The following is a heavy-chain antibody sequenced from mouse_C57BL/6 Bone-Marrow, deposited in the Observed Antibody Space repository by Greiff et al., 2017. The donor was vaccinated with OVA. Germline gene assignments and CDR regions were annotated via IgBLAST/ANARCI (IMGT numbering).Heavy chain of an antibody. Sequence: VQLQQSGAELVKPGASVKISCKASGYAFSSYWMNWVKQRPGTGLEWIGQIYPGDGDTNYNGKFKGKATLTADKSSSTAYMQLSSLTSEDSAVYFCARDGYDDYYAMDYWGQGTSVTVSS. J-gene: IGHJ4*01. V-gene: IGHV1-80*01. CDR3: ARDGYDDYYAMDY. CDR1: GYAFSSYW. D-gene: IGHD2-2*01. CDR2: IYPGDGDT.